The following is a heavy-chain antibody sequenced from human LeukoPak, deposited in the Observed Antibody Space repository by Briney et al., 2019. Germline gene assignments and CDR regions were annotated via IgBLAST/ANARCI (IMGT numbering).Heavy chain of an antibody. Sequence: ASVKVSCKASVYTLTNYNISWVRPAPGQGLEWMGWINTYKGDTQYAQKLQGRVTMTADTSTNTAYMELRSLRFDDTAVYYCAREFGHCYGDNCFYFFDTWGQGFRVTVSS. CDR1: VYTLTNYN. J-gene: IGHJ4*02. CDR3: AREFGHCYGDNCFYFFDT. D-gene: IGHD4-23*01. CDR2: INTYKGDT. V-gene: IGHV1-18*01.